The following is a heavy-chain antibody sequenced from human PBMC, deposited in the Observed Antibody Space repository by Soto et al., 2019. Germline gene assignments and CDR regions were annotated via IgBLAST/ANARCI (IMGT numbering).Heavy chain of an antibody. Sequence: QVQVVQSGPEVKKPGSSVRVSCKASGGSFSTYSITWARQAPGQGLEWMGRVIPLLTSASYAQRLHGRVTITADTSTSTAYMQLSSLRSEDTAVYYCAFEQGIGIRTLDYWGQGTLVTVSS. V-gene: IGHV1-69*08. CDR2: VIPLLTSA. D-gene: IGHD7-27*01. J-gene: IGHJ4*02. CDR1: GGSFSTYS. CDR3: AFEQGIGIRTLDY.